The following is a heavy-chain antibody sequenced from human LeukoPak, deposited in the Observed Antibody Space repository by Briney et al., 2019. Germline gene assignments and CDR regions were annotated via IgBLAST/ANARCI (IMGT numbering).Heavy chain of an antibody. J-gene: IGHJ4*02. Sequence: GGSLRLSCAASGFTFSRSWMHWVRQAPGKGLVWVSRINDDGSTTSYADSVKGRFTISRDNAKNTLYLQMNSLRAEDTAVYYCARGPAANSGNYYVGDYWGQGTLVTVSS. CDR1: GFTFSRSW. D-gene: IGHD1-26*01. CDR3: ARGPAANSGNYYVGDY. CDR2: INDDGSTT. V-gene: IGHV3-74*01.